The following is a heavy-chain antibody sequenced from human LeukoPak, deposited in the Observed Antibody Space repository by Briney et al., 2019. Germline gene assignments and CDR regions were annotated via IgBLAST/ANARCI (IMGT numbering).Heavy chain of an antibody. CDR1: GYTFTSYG. V-gene: IGHV1-18*01. CDR2: ISAYNGNT. D-gene: IGHD2-15*01. Sequence: AAVKVSCKASGYTFTSYGISWVRQAPGQGLEWMGRISAYNGNTNYAQKLQGRVTMTTDTSTSTAYMELRSVRSDDTAVYYCARGDIVVVVAATGDAFDIWGQGTMVTVSS. J-gene: IGHJ3*02. CDR3: ARGDIVVVVAATGDAFDI.